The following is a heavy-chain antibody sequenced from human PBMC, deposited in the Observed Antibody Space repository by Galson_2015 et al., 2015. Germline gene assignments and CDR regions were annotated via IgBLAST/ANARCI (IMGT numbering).Heavy chain of an antibody. V-gene: IGHV1-46*04. CDR3: ATVTKPLRYFDS. CDR2: INPSGAAT. Sequence: SVKVSCKASGYTFTNYFIQWVRQAPGQGLEWVGAINPSGAATFYAQKLQGRVTMTRDTPTSTVYVELSSLGSEDTAVYYCATVTKPLRYFDSWGQGTLVTVSS. CDR1: GYTFTNYF. D-gene: IGHD3-9*01. J-gene: IGHJ4*02.